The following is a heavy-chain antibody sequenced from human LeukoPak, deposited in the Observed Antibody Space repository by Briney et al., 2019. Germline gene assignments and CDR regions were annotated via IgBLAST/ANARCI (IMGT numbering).Heavy chain of an antibody. CDR3: ARHGGSWTFDY. CDR2: ISYSGST. D-gene: IGHD1-26*01. CDR1: GGSISSNH. J-gene: IGHJ4*02. V-gene: IGHV4-59*08. Sequence: SETLSLTCTVSGGSISSNHRSWIRQSPGKGLEWIAYISYSGSTIYNPSLKSRVTMSVDTSKNQFSLKVSSVTAADTAVYYCARHGGSWTFDYWGQGTLVTVSS.